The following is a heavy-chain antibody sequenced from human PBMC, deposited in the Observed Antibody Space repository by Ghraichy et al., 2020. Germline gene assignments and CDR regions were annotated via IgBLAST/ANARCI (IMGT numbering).Heavy chain of an antibody. CDR3: SRGTYNWFDP. Sequence: TLSLTCAISGDSVSSNSAAWNWIRQSPSRGLEWLGRTYYRSKWYNDYALSVKSRITITPDTSKNQFSLRLNSVTPEDTAVYYCSRGTYNWFDPWGQGTLVTVSS. CDR1: GDSVSSNSAA. V-gene: IGHV6-1*01. J-gene: IGHJ5*02. CDR2: TYYRSKWYN. D-gene: IGHD1-26*01.